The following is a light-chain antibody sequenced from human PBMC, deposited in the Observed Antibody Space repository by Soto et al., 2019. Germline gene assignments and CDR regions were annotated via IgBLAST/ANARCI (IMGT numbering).Light chain of an antibody. Sequence: SALTQPGSGSRSPRQSNNITCTGTSNYVGSYNLVSWYQQHPGKAPKLMIYEVSKRPSGVSNRFSGSKSGNTASLTISWLQAEDEADYYCCSYAGSSTYVFGTGTKVTVL. J-gene: IGLJ1*01. CDR2: EVS. V-gene: IGLV2-23*02. CDR3: CSYAGSSTYV. CDR1: SNYVGSYNL.